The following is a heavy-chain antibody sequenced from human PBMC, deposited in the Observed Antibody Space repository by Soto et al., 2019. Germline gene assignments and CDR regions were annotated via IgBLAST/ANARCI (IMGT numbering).Heavy chain of an antibody. J-gene: IGHJ4*02. V-gene: IGHV4-31*03. CDR1: GGSISSGGYY. CDR2: IYYSGST. Sequence: PSETLSLTCTVSGGSISSGGYYWSWIRQHPGKGLEWIGYIYYSGSTYYNPSLKSRVTISVDTSKNQFSLKLSSVTAADTAVYYCARAYSSPERLDYWGQGTLVTVSS. CDR3: ARAYSSPERLDY. D-gene: IGHD5-18*01.